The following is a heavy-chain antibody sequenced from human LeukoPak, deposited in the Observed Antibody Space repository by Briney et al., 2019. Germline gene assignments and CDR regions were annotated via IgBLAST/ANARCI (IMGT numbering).Heavy chain of an antibody. V-gene: IGHV1-46*01. CDR2: INPSGGGT. CDR3: ARLRETLRIYCSGGSCYDADDY. D-gene: IGHD2-15*01. Sequence: ASVKVSCKASGYTFTSYYMHWVRQAPEQGLEWMGIINPSGGGTSYAQKFQGRVTMTRDTSISTAYMELSRLRSDDTAVYYCARLRETLRIYCSGGSCYDADDYWGQGTLVTVSS. J-gene: IGHJ4*02. CDR1: GYTFTSYY.